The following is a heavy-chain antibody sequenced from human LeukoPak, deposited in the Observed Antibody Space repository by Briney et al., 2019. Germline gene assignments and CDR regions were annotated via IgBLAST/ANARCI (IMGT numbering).Heavy chain of an antibody. CDR2: ISGSGGST. J-gene: IGHJ4*02. V-gene: IGHV3-23*01. D-gene: IGHD6-19*01. CDR3: AKDSGLSVAVAAPY. Sequence: GGSLRLSCAASGFTFSGYAMSWVRQAPGTGLEWVSSISGSGGSTYYADSVKGRFTISRDNSKNTLYLQMNSLRAEDTAVYYCAKDSGLSVAVAAPYWGQGTLVTVSS. CDR1: GFTFSGYA.